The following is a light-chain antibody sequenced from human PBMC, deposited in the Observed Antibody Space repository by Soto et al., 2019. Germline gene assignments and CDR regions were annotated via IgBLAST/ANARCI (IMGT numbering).Light chain of an antibody. Sequence: ETVMTQSPVTLSFSPGETSSLSCRASQTFSSNYLAWYQQKPGQAPRLLIYGASTRATGIPARFSGSGSGTEFTLTISSLQSEDFAVYYCQQYNNWPPEWTFGQGTKVDI. CDR2: GAS. CDR1: QTFSSN. V-gene: IGKV3-15*01. J-gene: IGKJ1*01. CDR3: QQYNNWPPEWT.